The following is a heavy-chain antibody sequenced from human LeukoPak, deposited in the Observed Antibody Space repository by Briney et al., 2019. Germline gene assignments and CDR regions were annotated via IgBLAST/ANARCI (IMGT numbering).Heavy chain of an antibody. CDR3: AELGITMIGGV. Sequence: GGSLRLSCAASGFTFSSSAMNWVRQAPGKGLEWVSTISGSGDRTYYADSVKGRFTISRDNAKNSLYLQMNSLRAEDTAVYYCAELGITMIGGVWGKGTTVTISS. D-gene: IGHD3-10*02. CDR1: GFTFSSSA. CDR2: ISGSGDRT. V-gene: IGHV3-23*01. J-gene: IGHJ6*04.